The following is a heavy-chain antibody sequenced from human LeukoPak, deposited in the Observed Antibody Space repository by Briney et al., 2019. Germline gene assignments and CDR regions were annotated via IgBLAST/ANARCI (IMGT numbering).Heavy chain of an antibody. CDR2: INRSGST. D-gene: IGHD3-10*01. Sequence: SETLSLTCAVYGGSFSGYYWSWIRQPPGKGLEWIGEINRSGSTNYNPSLKSRVTISVDTSKNQFSLKLSSVTAADTAVYYCARGWARYGSGSYAWWFDPWGQGTLVTVSS. CDR1: GGSFSGYY. CDR3: ARGWARYGSGSYAWWFDP. V-gene: IGHV4-34*01. J-gene: IGHJ5*02.